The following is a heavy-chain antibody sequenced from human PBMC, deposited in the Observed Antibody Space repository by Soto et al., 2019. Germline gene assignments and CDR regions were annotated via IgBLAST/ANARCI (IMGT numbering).Heavy chain of an antibody. J-gene: IGHJ4*02. CDR3: ASTPRLYYYDSSGYNY. CDR2: IYYSGST. V-gene: IGHV4-30-4*01. D-gene: IGHD3-22*01. CDR1: GGSISSGDYY. Sequence: SEALSLTCTVSGGSISSGDYYWSWIRQPPGKGLEWIGYIYYSGSTYYNPSLKSRVTISVDTSKNQFSLKLSSVTAADTAVYYCASTPRLYYYDSSGYNYWGQGTLVTVSS.